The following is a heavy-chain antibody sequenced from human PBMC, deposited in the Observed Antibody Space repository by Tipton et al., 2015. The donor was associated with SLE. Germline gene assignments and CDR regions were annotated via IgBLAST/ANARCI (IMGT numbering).Heavy chain of an antibody. CDR2: IYYSGST. J-gene: IGHJ3*02. CDR1: GGSISSSSYY. Sequence: TLSLTCIVSGGSISSSSYYWGWIRQPPGKGLEWIGSIYYSGSTYYNPSLKSRVTISVDTSKNQFSLKLSSVTAAGTAVYYCAREPSMVGAFDIWGQGTMVTVSS. V-gene: IGHV4-39*07. D-gene: IGHD3-10*01. CDR3: AREPSMVGAFDI.